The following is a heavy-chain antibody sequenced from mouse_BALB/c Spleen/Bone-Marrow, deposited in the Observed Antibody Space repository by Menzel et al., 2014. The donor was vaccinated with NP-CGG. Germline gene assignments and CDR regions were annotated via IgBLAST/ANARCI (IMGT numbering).Heavy chain of an antibody. V-gene: IGHV3-2*02. Sequence: EVKLEELGPGLVKPSQSLSLTCTVTGYSITSDYAWNWIRQFPGNKLEWMGYISYSGSTSYNPSLKSRVSITRDTSKNQFYLQLKSMTTEDTATNYSAREGDYYGSSFDYRGQGTTLTVSS. CDR1: GYSITSDYA. J-gene: IGHJ2*01. D-gene: IGHD1-1*01. CDR3: AREGDYYGSSFDY. CDR2: ISYSGST.